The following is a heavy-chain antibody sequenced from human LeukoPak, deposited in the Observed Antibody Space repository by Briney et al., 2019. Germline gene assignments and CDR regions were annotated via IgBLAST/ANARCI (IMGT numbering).Heavy chain of an antibody. CDR3: TRSAVVLPYYFDY. D-gene: IGHD3-22*01. Sequence: ASVKVSCKVSGYTLTELSMHLVRQAHGIGLEWMGGFDPENGETLYAQEFQGRVTLTEDTSADTAYMELISLRSEDTAVYYCTRSAVVLPYYFDYWGQGTLVTVSS. V-gene: IGHV1-24*01. J-gene: IGHJ4*02. CDR1: GYTLTELS. CDR2: FDPENGET.